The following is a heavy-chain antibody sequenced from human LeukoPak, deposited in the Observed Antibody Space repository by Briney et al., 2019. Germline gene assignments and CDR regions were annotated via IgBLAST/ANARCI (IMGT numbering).Heavy chain of an antibody. CDR3: VGWYSLDY. V-gene: IGHV3-48*02. CDR2: ISSSSRNI. CDR1: GFTFSSYS. Sequence: GGSLRLSCAASGFTFSSYSMNWVRQAPGKGLEWVSYISSSSRNIYYADSVKGRFTISRDNAKNTPYLQMNSLRDEDTAVYYCVGWYSLDYWGQGTLVTVSS. D-gene: IGHD6-19*01. J-gene: IGHJ4*02.